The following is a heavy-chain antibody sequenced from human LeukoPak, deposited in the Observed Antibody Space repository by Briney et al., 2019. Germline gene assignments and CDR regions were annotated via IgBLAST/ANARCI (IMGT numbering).Heavy chain of an antibody. D-gene: IGHD3-3*02. CDR1: GFLLSTYE. CDR2: ISESGGRT. V-gene: IGHV3-23*01. CDR3: TKGSHLDV. J-gene: IGHJ6*02. Sequence: PGGSLRLSCAAYGFLLSTYEMRWARQATGRGPEWVSSISESGGRTYYADSVTGRFTISRDNSRSTLYLQMNSLRAEDTAVYYCTKGSHLDVWGQGTMVTVSS.